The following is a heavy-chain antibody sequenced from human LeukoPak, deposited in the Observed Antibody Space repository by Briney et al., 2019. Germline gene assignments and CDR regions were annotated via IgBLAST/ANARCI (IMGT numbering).Heavy chain of an antibody. J-gene: IGHJ4*02. Sequence: GGSLRLSCAASGFTFSSDWMHWVRQAPGKGLVWVSRINGDGRTTTYADSVKGRFTISRDNAKNTLYLQMNSLRAEDTAVYYCVRDRAVTGTEDFYFDYWGQGTLVTVSS. D-gene: IGHD1-1*01. V-gene: IGHV3-74*01. CDR3: VRDRAVTGTEDFYFDY. CDR2: INGDGRTT. CDR1: GFTFSSDW.